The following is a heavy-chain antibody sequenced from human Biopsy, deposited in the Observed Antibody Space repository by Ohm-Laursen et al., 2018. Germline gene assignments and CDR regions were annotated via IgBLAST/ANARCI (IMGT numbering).Heavy chain of an antibody. Sequence: PGTLSLTCTVSGGSMSDHYWSWLRQTPGKGLEWLWYIYYTGKTTYNPSLESRITISVDTSKNKFSLQLDSMTAADTAVYYCGRVWLWRGYGMDVWGQGTTVTVSS. V-gene: IGHV4-59*11. CDR2: IYYTGKT. CDR1: GGSMSDHY. CDR3: GRVWLWRGYGMDV. D-gene: IGHD6-19*01. J-gene: IGHJ6*02.